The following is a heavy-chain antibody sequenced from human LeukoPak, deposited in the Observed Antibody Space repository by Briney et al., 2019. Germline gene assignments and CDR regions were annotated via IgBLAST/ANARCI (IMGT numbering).Heavy chain of an antibody. CDR1: GGSIIRSSYY. V-gene: IGHV4-39*07. CDR2: LYYTEST. J-gene: IGHJ4*02. CDR3: ARRPDY. Sequence: SETLSLTCSVSGGSIIRSSYYWGWIRQPPGKGLEWIGSLYYTESTYYSPSLRSRVTISVDRSKNQFSLKLSSVTAADTAVYYCARRPDYWGQGTLVTVSS.